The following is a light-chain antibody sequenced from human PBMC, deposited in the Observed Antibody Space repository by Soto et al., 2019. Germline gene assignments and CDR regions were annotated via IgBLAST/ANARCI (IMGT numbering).Light chain of an antibody. CDR3: QQYNNWPTT. V-gene: IGKV3-15*01. CDR1: QSVNSN. J-gene: IGKJ1*01. Sequence: EIVMTQSPATLSVSPGERATLSCRASQSVNSNLAWYQQKPGQAPRLLIYGASTRATGIPARFSGSGSGTEFTLTISSLQSEDFAVYYCQQYNNWPTTFGQGTKV. CDR2: GAS.